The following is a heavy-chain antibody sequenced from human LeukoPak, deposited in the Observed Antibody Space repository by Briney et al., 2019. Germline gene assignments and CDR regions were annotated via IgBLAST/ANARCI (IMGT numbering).Heavy chain of an antibody. D-gene: IGHD6-19*01. CDR2: IIPIFGTT. CDR3: ARAGGSAIAVAGTHFDY. Sequence: SVKVSCKASGGTFSSYAISWVRQAPGQGLEWMGGIIPIFGTTNYAQKFQGRVTITADESTSTAYMELSSLRPEDTAVYYCARAGGSAIAVAGTHFDYWGQGTLVTVSS. CDR1: GGTFSSYA. V-gene: IGHV1-69*01. J-gene: IGHJ4*02.